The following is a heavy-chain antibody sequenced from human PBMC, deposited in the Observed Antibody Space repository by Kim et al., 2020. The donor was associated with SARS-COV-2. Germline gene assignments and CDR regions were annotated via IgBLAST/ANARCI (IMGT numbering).Heavy chain of an antibody. CDR2: IYYSGST. J-gene: IGHJ4*02. D-gene: IGHD2-2*01. V-gene: IGHV4-39*01. Sequence: SETLSLTCTVSGGSISSSSYYWGWIRQPPGKGLEWIGSIYYSGSTYYNPSLKSRVTISVDTSKNQFSLKLSSVTAADTAVYYCARQDIVVVPFDYWGQGTLVTVSS. CDR3: ARQDIVVVPFDY. CDR1: GGSISSSSYY.